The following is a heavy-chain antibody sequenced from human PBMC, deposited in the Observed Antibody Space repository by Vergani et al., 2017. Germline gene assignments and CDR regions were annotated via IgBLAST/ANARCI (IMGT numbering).Heavy chain of an antibody. CDR2: INPNSGGT. V-gene: IGHV1-2*02. CDR1: GYTFTGHY. D-gene: IGHD1-1*01. CDR3: ARTGQYNNDYYYCYCDMDV. Sequence: QVQLVQSGAEVKKPGAPVKVPCKASGYTFTGHYMHWVRQAPGQGLGWMGWINPNSGGTNYAQKFQGGVTMTRDTSISTAYMELSRLRSDDTAVYYCARTGQYNNDYYYCYCDMDVWGQGTTVTVSS. J-gene: IGHJ6*02.